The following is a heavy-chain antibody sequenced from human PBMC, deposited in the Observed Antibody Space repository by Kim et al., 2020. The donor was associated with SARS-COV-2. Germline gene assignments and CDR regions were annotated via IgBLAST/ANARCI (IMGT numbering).Heavy chain of an antibody. CDR2: VKPRVDGGTA. CDR1: GFTFNNAW. V-gene: IGHV3-15*01. CDR3: TTDPGDSSGFGPGY. Sequence: GGSLRLSCADPGFTFNNAWMRWVRQAPGKGLEWVGRVKPRVDGGTAAYVAAVEGSFTISSDDSKNTLYLQMHSLKIEDTAMYYCTTDPGDSSGFGPGYWGQGTPVTVSS. D-gene: IGHD3-22*01. J-gene: IGHJ4*02.